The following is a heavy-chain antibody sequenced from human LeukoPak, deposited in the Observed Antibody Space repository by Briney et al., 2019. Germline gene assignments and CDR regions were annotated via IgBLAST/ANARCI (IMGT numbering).Heavy chain of an antibody. CDR2: INEASSEI. D-gene: IGHD3-10*01. J-gene: IGHJ4*02. Sequence: GRSLRLSCAASGFTFSSYGMHWVRQAPGKGLEWVANINEASSEINYVGSVKGRFTISRDNAKNSLYLHMNSLRAEDTAVYYCASYYYGSGTSLGYWGQGTLVTVSS. CDR1: GFTFSSYG. CDR3: ASYYYGSGTSLGY. V-gene: IGHV3-7*01.